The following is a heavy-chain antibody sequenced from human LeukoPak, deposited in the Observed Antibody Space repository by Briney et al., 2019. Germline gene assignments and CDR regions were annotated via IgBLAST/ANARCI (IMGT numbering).Heavy chain of an antibody. V-gene: IGHV4-59*01. J-gene: IGHJ5*02. CDR1: RGSISGYY. Sequence: SETLSLTCTVSRGSISGYYWSWIRQPPGKGLEWIGYIHYSGSTNYNPSLRSRVTISVDTSKSQFSLKLSSVTAADTAVYYCAREGYYGSGSYSIHWFDPWGQGTLVTVSS. CDR2: IHYSGST. D-gene: IGHD3-10*01. CDR3: AREGYYGSGSYSIHWFDP.